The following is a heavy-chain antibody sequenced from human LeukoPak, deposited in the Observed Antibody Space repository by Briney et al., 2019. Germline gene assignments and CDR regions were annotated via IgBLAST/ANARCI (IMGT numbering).Heavy chain of an antibody. D-gene: IGHD7-27*01. Sequence: ASVKVSCKASGYTFTSHGLSWERQAPGQGLEWMGWISIYSGNTNYAQKFQDRISMTTDTSTSTAYMEPRSLKSDDTAVYYCARDPGGTWGFDYWGQGALVTVSS. CDR1: GYTFTSHG. CDR2: ISIYSGNT. CDR3: ARDPGGTWGFDY. J-gene: IGHJ4*02. V-gene: IGHV1-18*01.